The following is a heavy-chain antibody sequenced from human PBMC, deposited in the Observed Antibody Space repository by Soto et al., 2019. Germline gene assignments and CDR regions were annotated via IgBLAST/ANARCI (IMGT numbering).Heavy chain of an antibody. CDR3: ARDSRTGTTEVHYYYGMDV. V-gene: IGHV4-59*01. CDR2: IYYSGST. CDR1: GGSISSYY. Sequence: SETLSLTCTVSGGSISSYYWRWIRQPPGKGLEWIGYIYYSGSTNYNPSLKSRVTISVDTSKNQFSLKLSSVTAADTAVYYCARDSRTGTTEVHYYYGMDVWGQGTTVTVYS. D-gene: IGHD1-7*01. J-gene: IGHJ6*02.